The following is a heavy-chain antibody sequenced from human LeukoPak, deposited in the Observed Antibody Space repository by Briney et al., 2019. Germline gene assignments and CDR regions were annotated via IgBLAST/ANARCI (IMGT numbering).Heavy chain of an antibody. Sequence: GGSLRLSCAASGFTFSSSAMSWVRQVPGKGLEWVSGISASGGSTYYADSVRGRFTISRDNSKRTLFLQTDSLRGEDTAVYYCANGGYYSLDSWGQGTLVTVSS. CDR3: ANGGYYSLDS. D-gene: IGHD2-15*01. CDR2: ISASGGST. CDR1: GFTFSSSA. J-gene: IGHJ4*02. V-gene: IGHV3-23*01.